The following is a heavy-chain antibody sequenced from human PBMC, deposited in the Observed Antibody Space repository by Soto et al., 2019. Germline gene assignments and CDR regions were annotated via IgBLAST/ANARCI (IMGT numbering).Heavy chain of an antibody. V-gene: IGHV4-34*01. CDR3: ARAMGAAGPRRYFDY. D-gene: IGHD6-13*01. CDR1: GGSFSGYY. J-gene: IGHJ4*02. CDR2: INHSGST. Sequence: SETLSLTCAVYGGSFSGYYWSWIRQPPGKGLEWIGEINHSGSTNYNPSLKSRVTISVDTSKNQFSLKLSSVTAADTAVYYCARAMGAAGPRRYFDYWGQGTLVTVSS.